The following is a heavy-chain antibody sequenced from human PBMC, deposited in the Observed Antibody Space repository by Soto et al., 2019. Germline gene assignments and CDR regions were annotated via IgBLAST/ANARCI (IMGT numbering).Heavy chain of an antibody. CDR3: ARGRGIMGRGENSAGDYYYGMDV. D-gene: IGHD3-10*01. Sequence: GGSLRLSCAASGFTFSSYAMHWVRQAPGKGLEWVAVISYDGSNKYYADSVKGRFTISRDNSKNTLYLQMNSLRAEDTAVYYCARGRGIMGRGENSAGDYYYGMDVWGQGTTVTVSS. CDR2: ISYDGSNK. J-gene: IGHJ6*02. CDR1: GFTFSSYA. V-gene: IGHV3-30-3*01.